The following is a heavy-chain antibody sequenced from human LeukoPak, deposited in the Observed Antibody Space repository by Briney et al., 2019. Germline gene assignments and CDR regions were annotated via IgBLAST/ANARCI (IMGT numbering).Heavy chain of an antibody. V-gene: IGHV3-7*01. Sequence: GGSLRLSCLASGITSNNYWVAWVRQAPGKGLEWMANINEDESEKYYVDSVRGRFTISRDNAKNSLYLHMNNLRAEDTAVYFCVRGLFYFDSWGQGTLVTVSS. CDR1: GITSNNYW. J-gene: IGHJ4*02. CDR2: INEDESEK. CDR3: VRGLFYFDS.